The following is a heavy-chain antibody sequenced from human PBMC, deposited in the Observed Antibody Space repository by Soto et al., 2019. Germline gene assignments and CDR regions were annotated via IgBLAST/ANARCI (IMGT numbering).Heavy chain of an antibody. CDR3: ARDNGSSGWCFDY. CDR1: GGSISSGDYY. D-gene: IGHD6-19*01. CDR2: IYYSGST. V-gene: IGHV4-30-4*01. Sequence: PSETLSLTCTVSGGSISSGDYYWSWIRQPPGKGLEWIGYIYYSGSTYYNPSLKSRVTISVDTSKNQFSLKLSSVTAADTAVYYCARDNGSSGWCFDYWGQGTLVTVSS. J-gene: IGHJ4*02.